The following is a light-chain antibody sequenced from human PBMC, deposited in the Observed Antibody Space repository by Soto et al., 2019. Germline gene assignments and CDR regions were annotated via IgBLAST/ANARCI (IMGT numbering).Light chain of an antibody. CDR2: DVS. CDR1: STDVGGYNY. J-gene: IGLJ3*02. Sequence: QSVLTQPASVSGSPGQSITISCTGTSTDVGGYNYVCWYQQHPGKAPKLMIYDVSQRPSGVSNRFYGSKSDNTASLTISGLQAEDEADYYCSSFASSSTLVFGGGTKVTVL. CDR3: SSFASSSTLV. V-gene: IGLV2-14*03.